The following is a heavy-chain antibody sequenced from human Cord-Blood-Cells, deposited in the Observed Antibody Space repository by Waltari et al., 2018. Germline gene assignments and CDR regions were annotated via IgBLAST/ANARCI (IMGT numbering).Heavy chain of an antibody. Sequence: QVQLQPWGAGLLKPSETLSLTCAVYGGSFSGYYWSWIRQPPGKGLEWIGEINHSGSTNYNPSLKSRVTISVDTSKNQFSLKLSSVTAADTAVYYCARHQGDSRGYFDLWGRGTLVTVSS. D-gene: IGHD3-16*01. CDR3: ARHQGDSRGYFDL. CDR2: INHSGST. CDR1: GGSFSGYY. J-gene: IGHJ2*01. V-gene: IGHV4-34*01.